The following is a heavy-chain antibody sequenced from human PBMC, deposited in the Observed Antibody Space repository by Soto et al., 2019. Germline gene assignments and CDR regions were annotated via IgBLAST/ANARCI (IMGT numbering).Heavy chain of an antibody. CDR2: IYYSGST. J-gene: IGHJ4*02. Sequence: SETLSLTCTVSGGSISSYYWSWTRQPPGKGLEWIGYIYYSGSTNYNPSLKSRVTISVDTSKNQFSLKLSSVTAADTAVYYCASLGDFDYWGQGTLVTVSS. CDR3: ASLGDFDY. V-gene: IGHV4-59*01. CDR1: GGSISSYY.